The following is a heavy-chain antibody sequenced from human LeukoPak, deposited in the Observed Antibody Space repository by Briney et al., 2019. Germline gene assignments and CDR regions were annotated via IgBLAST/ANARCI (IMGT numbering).Heavy chain of an antibody. CDR3: ARIMHYYGSGSYYNY. Sequence: ASVKVSCNASGYTFTSYDINWVRQATGQGLEWMGWMNPNSGNTGYAQKFQGRVTMTRNTSISTAYMELSSLRSEDTAVYYCARIMHYYGSGSYYNYWGQGTLVTVSS. CDR1: GYTFTSYD. D-gene: IGHD3-10*01. J-gene: IGHJ4*02. CDR2: MNPNSGNT. V-gene: IGHV1-8*01.